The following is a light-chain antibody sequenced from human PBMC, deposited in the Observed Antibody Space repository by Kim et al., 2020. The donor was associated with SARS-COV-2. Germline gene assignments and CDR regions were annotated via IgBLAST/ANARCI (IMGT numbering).Light chain of an antibody. Sequence: GQKVPISCSGSRSNIGSNYVSWFQRLPGTAPKLLIYDNNNRPSGIPDRFSGSKSGTSATLAITGLQTGDEADYYCGAWDSSLSGGVFGGGTKVTVL. CDR1: RSNIGSNY. CDR2: DNN. V-gene: IGLV1-51*01. J-gene: IGLJ2*01. CDR3: GAWDSSLSGGV.